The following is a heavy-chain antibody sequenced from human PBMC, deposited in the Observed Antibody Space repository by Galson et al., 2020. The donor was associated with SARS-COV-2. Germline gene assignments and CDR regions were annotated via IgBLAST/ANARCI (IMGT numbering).Heavy chain of an antibody. CDR1: GFTFNSYG. J-gene: IGHJ4*02. D-gene: IGHD3-22*01. V-gene: IGHV3-48*04. CDR2: INSSGSII. CDR3: ATFGRGYSDSSDDY. Sequence: GESLRLSCAASGFTFNSYGMNWVRQAPGKGLEWVSYINSSGSIIYYADSMKGRFTISRDNAKNSVYLQMNSLRAEDTAVYYCATFGRGYSDSSDDYWGQGTLVTVSS.